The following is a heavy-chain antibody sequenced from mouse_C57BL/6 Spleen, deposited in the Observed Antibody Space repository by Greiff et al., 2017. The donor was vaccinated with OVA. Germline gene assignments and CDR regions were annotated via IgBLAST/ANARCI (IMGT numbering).Heavy chain of an antibody. V-gene: IGHV5-17*01. J-gene: IGHJ2*01. CDR1: GFTFSDYG. Sequence: EVKLVESGGGLVKPGGSLKLSCAASGFTFSDYGMHWVRQAPEKGLEWVAYISSGSSTIYYADTVKGRFTISRDNAKNTLCLQRTSLRSEDTAMYYCARPELTGYFDYWGQGTTLTVSS. CDR2: ISSGSSTI. CDR3: ARPELTGYFDY. D-gene: IGHD4-1*01.